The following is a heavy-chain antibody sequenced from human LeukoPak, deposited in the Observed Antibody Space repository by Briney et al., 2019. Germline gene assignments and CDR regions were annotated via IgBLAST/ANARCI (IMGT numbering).Heavy chain of an antibody. CDR3: AKGHYGMDV. J-gene: IGHJ6*02. Sequence: GASVKVSCKASGYRFTDHYIYWGRQAPGQGLEWMGWISPNTGGTHYAQNFQGRVSMTRDTSISTAYMELGSLTSDDTAVYYCAKGHYGMDVWGQGTTVTVS. CDR1: GYRFTDHY. CDR2: ISPNTGGT. V-gene: IGHV1-2*02.